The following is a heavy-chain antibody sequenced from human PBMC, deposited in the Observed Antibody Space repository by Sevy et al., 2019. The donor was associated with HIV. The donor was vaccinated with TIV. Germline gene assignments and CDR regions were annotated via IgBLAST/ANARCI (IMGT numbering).Heavy chain of an antibody. CDR3: ARASNKPLAAFDI. V-gene: IGHV3-7*03. CDR2: IKQDGSEK. J-gene: IGHJ3*02. CDR1: GFTFSSYW. Sequence: GGSLRLSCAASGFTFSSYWMSWVRQAPGKGLEWVANIKQDGSEKYYVDSVKGRFTISRDNAKNSLYLQMNSLRAEDTAVYYCARASNKPLAAFDIWGQWTMVTVSS.